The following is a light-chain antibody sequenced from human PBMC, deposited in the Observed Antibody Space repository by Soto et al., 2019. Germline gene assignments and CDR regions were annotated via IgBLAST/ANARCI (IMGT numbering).Light chain of an antibody. J-gene: IGKJ1*01. V-gene: IGKV1-5*01. CDR1: QSISSW. CDR3: QQYNGPTA. Sequence: DIQMTQSPSTLSASVGDRVTITCRASQSISSWLAWYQQKPGKAPKLLIYDASSLESGVPSRFSGSGSGTEFTLTISSLQPDDFATYYCQQYNGPTAFGQGTKVDIK. CDR2: DAS.